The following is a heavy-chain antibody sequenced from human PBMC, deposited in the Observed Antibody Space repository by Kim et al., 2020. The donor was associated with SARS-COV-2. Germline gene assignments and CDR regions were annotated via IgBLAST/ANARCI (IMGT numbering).Heavy chain of an antibody. CDR3: ARESSNSHDYADWFDP. D-gene: IGHD4-17*01. V-gene: IGHV4-59*01. CDR2: IYYSGST. CDR1: GGSISSYY. J-gene: IGHJ5*02. Sequence: SETLSLTCTVSGGSISSYYWSWIRQPPGKGLEWIGYIYYSGSTNYNPSLKSRVTISVDTSKNQFSLKLSSVTAADTAVYYCARESSNSHDYADWFDPWGQGTLVTVSS.